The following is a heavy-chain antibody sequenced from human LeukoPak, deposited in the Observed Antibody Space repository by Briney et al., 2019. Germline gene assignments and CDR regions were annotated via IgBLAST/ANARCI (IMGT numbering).Heavy chain of an antibody. CDR3: ARRKRGSGGPFDY. Sequence: PLETLSLTCTVSGGSISDYYWTWIRQSPGTGLEWIGYMDYSGSTAYNPSLKSRVTISIDTSKKQFSLELSSVTAADTAIYFCARRKRGSGGPFDYWGQGTLVTVSS. CDR1: GGSISDYY. D-gene: IGHD6-19*01. J-gene: IGHJ4*02. CDR2: MDYSGST. V-gene: IGHV4-59*08.